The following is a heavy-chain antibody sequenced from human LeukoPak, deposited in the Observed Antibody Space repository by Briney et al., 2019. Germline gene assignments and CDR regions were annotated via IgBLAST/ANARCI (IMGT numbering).Heavy chain of an antibody. CDR1: GGSFSGYY. Sequence: SETLSLTCAVYGGSFSGYYWSWIRQPPGKGLEWIGEINHSGSTNYNPSLKSRVTISVDTSKNQFSLKLSSVTAADTAVYYCARARPKYGDYGVIDYWGQGTLVTVSS. D-gene: IGHD4-17*01. CDR3: ARARPKYGDYGVIDY. V-gene: IGHV4-34*01. CDR2: INHSGST. J-gene: IGHJ4*02.